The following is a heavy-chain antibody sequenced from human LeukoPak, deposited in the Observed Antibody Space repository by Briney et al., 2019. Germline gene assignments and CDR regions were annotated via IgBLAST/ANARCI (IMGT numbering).Heavy chain of an antibody. D-gene: IGHD2-21*02. CDR1: GYTFTSYG. CDR2: ISAYNGNT. CDR3: ARALVVVTAIPSGDAFDI. J-gene: IGHJ3*02. Sequence: ASVKVSCKASGYTFTSYGISWVRQAPGQGLGWMGWISAYNGNTNYAQKLQGRVTMTTDTSTSTAYMELRSLRSDDTAVYYCARALVVVTAIPSGDAFDIWGQGTMVTVSS. V-gene: IGHV1-18*01.